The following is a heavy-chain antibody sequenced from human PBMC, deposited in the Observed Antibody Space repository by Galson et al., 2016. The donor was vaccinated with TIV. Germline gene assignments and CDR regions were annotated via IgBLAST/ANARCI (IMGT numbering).Heavy chain of an antibody. CDR3: AREVAGGGACYYFDN. CDR2: INWNGGST. V-gene: IGHV3-20*04. CDR1: GFTFDDYG. J-gene: IGHJ4*02. Sequence: SLRLSCAASGFTFDDYGVSWVRQAPGKGLEWVSSINWNGGSTGYADSVKGRFTISRDNAKNSLYLQMNSLRAEDTALYYCAREVAGGGACYYFDNWGQGTLVTVSS. D-gene: IGHD2-21*02.